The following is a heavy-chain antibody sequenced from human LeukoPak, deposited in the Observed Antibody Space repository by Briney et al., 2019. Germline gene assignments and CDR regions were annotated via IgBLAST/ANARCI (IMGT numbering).Heavy chain of an antibody. V-gene: IGHV3-9*03. J-gene: IGHJ4*02. D-gene: IGHD6-19*01. CDR2: ISWNSGSI. CDR3: AKVLEPKPDIPIAVAGTHSSPFDY. CDR1: GFTFDDYA. Sequence: PGGSLRLSCAASGFTFDDYAMHWVRQAPGKGLEWVSGISWNSGSIGYADSVKGRFTISRDNAKNSLYLQMNSLRAEDMALYYCAKVLEPKPDIPIAVAGTHSSPFDYWGQGTLVTVSS.